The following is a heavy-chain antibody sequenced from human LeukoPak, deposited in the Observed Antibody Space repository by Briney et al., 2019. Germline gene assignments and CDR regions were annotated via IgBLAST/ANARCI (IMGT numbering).Heavy chain of an antibody. Sequence: GGSLRLSCAASGFSFSTYIMYWVRQAPGKGLEWVSSMTGSGSYIYYADSVKGRFTISRDNGKNSLYLQMNSLRAEDTAVYYCARRFATLLAIDYWGQGTLVTVSS. CDR3: ARRFATLLAIDY. V-gene: IGHV3-21*01. J-gene: IGHJ4*02. D-gene: IGHD3-3*01. CDR2: MTGSGSYI. CDR1: GFSFSTYI.